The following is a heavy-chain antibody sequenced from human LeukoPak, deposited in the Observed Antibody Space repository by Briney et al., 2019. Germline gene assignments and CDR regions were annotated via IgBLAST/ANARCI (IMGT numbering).Heavy chain of an antibody. CDR3: ARLFSRYDYVWRSYRTLYYFDY. Sequence: SETLSLTCAVYGGSFSGYYWSWIRQPPGKGLEWIGEINHSGSTNYNPSLKSRVTISVDTSKNQFSLKLSSVTAADTAVYYCARLFSRYDYVWRSYRTLYYFDYWGQGTLVTVSS. D-gene: IGHD3-16*02. V-gene: IGHV4-34*01. J-gene: IGHJ4*02. CDR1: GGSFSGYY. CDR2: INHSGST.